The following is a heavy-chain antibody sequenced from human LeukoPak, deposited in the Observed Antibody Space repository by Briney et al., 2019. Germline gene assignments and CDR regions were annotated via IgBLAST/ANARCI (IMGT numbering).Heavy chain of an antibody. D-gene: IGHD2-21*01. CDR2: ISDSGGTT. CDR3: AKELAVIGRPDFDY. Sequence: GGSLRLSCAASAFTFSSYAMTWVRQAPGKGLEWVSAISDSGGTTYYADSVKGRFTISRDNSKNTLYLQMNSLRAEDTALYYCAKELAVIGRPDFDYWGQGTLVTVSS. CDR1: AFTFSSYA. V-gene: IGHV3-23*01. J-gene: IGHJ4*02.